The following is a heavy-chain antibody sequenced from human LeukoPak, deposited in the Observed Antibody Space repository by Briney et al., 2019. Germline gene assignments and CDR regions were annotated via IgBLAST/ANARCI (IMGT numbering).Heavy chain of an antibody. J-gene: IGHJ6*02. CDR1: GFTFSSYA. CDR2: ISYDGSNK. D-gene: IGHD6-19*01. Sequence: GSLRLSCAASGFTFSSYAMHWVRQAPGKGLEWVAVISYDGSNKYYADSVKGRFTISRDNSKNTLYLQMNSLRAEDTAVYYCARDLGAVAGNYYDMDVWGQGTTVTVSS. CDR3: ARDLGAVAGNYYDMDV. V-gene: IGHV3-30-3*01.